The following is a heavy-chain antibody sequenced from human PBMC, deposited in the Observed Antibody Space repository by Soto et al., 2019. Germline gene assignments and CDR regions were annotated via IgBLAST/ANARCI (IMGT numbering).Heavy chain of an antibody. CDR3: TRALSGRYDS. CDR2: TYYRSKWST. J-gene: IGHJ5*01. Sequence: SQTLSLTCVISGDSVSSKSAAWNWIRQSPSRGLEWLGRTYYRSKWSTDYAVSMKSRIAINPDTSKNQFSLQLNSVTPEDTAVYYCTRALSGRYDSWGQGTLVSVSS. CDR1: GDSVSSKSAA. D-gene: IGHD1-26*01. V-gene: IGHV6-1*01.